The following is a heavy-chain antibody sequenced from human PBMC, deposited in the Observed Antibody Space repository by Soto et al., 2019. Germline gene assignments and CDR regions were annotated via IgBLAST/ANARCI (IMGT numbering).Heavy chain of an antibody. D-gene: IGHD3-3*01. CDR1: GGSIRSDGYY. CDR3: ARLRFYDFWGDYPRCYFDY. Sequence: SQTLSLTCTVSGGSIRSDGYYWGWIRQSPGKGLEWIGSFYYTGGTYYNPSLRSRVTISADAAKNQFSLKLNSVTAADTVVYYCARLRFYDFWGDYPRCYFDYWGQGTLVTVSS. V-gene: IGHV4-39*01. CDR2: FYYTGGT. J-gene: IGHJ4*02.